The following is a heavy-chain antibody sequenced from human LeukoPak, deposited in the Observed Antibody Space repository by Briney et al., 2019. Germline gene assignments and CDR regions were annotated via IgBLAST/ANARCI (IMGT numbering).Heavy chain of an antibody. CDR2: ISSSGSTI. D-gene: IGHD2-2*02. CDR3: AREDPYCSSTSCYTGS. Sequence: GGSLRLSCAASGFTVSSNYMSWVRQAPGKGLEWVSYISSSGSTIYYADSVKGRFTISRDNAKNSLYLQMNSLRAEDTAVYYCAREDPYCSSTSCYTGSWGQGTLVTVSS. J-gene: IGHJ4*02. V-gene: IGHV3-11*01. CDR1: GFTVSSNY.